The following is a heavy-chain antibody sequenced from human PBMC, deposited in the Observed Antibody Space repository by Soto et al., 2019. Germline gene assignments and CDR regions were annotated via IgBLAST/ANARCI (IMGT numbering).Heavy chain of an antibody. CDR1: GFTFSSYA. CDR2: ISGSGGST. J-gene: IGHJ6*03. V-gene: IGHV3-23*01. Sequence: EVQLLESGGGLVQPGGSLRLSCAASGFTFSSYAMSWVRQAPGKGLEWVSAISGSGGSTYYADSVKGRFTISRDNSKNTLYLQMNSLRAEDTAVYYCAKDGVEYQPPYYHYYMDVWGKGTTVTVSS. CDR3: AKDGVEYQPPYYHYYMDV. D-gene: IGHD2-2*01.